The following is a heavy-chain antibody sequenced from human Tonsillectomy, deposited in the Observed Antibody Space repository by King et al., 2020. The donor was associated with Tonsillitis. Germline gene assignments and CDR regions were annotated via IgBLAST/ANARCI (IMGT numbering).Heavy chain of an antibody. D-gene: IGHD1-26*01. V-gene: IGHV3-33*08. CDR1: GFTFSNYG. CDR2: IWDDGSNK. Sequence: VQLVESGGGVVQPGRSLRLSCAASGFTFSNYGMHWVRRAPGKGLEWGALIWDDGSNKYYADSVKGRFTISRDNSKNTLYLQMNSLRAEDTAVYYCARASSSGNTYYYMDVWGKGTTVTVSS. CDR3: ARASSSGNTYYYMDV. J-gene: IGHJ6*03.